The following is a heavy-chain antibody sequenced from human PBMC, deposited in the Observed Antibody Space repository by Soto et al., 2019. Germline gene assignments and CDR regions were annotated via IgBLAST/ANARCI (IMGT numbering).Heavy chain of an antibody. Sequence: SETLSLTCAVYGGSFSGHYWSWIRQPPGKGLEWIGYIYYSGSTNYNPSLKSRVTISVDTPKNQFSLKLSSVTAADTAVYYCAREQLGGIDYWGQGTLVTV. CDR2: IYYSGST. J-gene: IGHJ4*02. V-gene: IGHV4-59*11. CDR1: GGSFSGHY. CDR3: AREQLGGIDY. D-gene: IGHD6-13*01.